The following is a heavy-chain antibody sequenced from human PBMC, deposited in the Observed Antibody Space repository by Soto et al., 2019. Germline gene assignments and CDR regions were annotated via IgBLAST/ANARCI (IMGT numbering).Heavy chain of an antibody. CDR1: GYSFTTFW. J-gene: IGHJ3*01. D-gene: IGHD3-22*01. V-gene: IGHV5-10-1*01. Sequence: GESLKISCNVSGYSFTTFWISWVRQMPEKGLEWMGRLDPADSFTNYSPSFQGHVTISVDKSINTAYLQWSSLKASDTAIYYCARPLYDNRNYLDALDVWGQGTMVTVSS. CDR2: LDPADSFT. CDR3: ARPLYDNRNYLDALDV.